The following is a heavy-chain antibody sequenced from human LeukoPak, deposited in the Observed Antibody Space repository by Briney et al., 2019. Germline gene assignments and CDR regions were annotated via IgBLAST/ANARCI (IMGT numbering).Heavy chain of an antibody. CDR2: INHSGST. Sequence: SETLSLTCAIYGGSFGGYYWSWIRQPPGKGLEWIGEINHSGSTNYNPSPKSRVTISVDTSKNHFSLKLSSVTAADTVVYYCAGPGAGDLDYWGQGTLVTVSS. CDR1: GGSFGGYY. D-gene: IGHD3-10*01. J-gene: IGHJ4*02. CDR3: AGPGAGDLDY. V-gene: IGHV4-34*01.